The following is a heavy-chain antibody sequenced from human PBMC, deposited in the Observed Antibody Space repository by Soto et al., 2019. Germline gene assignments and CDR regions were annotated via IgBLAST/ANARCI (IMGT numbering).Heavy chain of an antibody. CDR2: IVVGSGNT. J-gene: IGHJ4*02. D-gene: IGHD5-18*01. V-gene: IGHV1-58*02. Sequence: SVKVSCKASGFTFTNSAMQWVRQARGQSLEWIGWIVVGSGNTNYAPKFQERVTITWDMSTSTAYMELRSLRSDDTAAYYCARGGRNTAEAYWGQGTLVTVSS. CDR1: GFTFTNSA. CDR3: ARGGRNTAEAY.